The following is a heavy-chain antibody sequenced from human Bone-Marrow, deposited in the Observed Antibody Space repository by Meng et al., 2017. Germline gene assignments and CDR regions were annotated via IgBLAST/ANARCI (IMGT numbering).Heavy chain of an antibody. CDR2: IIPILGIA. Sequence: SVKVSCKASGGTFSSYTISWVRQAPGQGLEWMGRIIPILGIANYAQKFQGRVTITADKSTSTAYMELSSLRSEDTAVYYCARVLEWELRLNAFDIWGQGTMVTVSS. CDR3: ARVLEWELRLNAFDI. V-gene: IGHV1-69*02. CDR1: GGTFSSYT. J-gene: IGHJ3*02. D-gene: IGHD1-26*01.